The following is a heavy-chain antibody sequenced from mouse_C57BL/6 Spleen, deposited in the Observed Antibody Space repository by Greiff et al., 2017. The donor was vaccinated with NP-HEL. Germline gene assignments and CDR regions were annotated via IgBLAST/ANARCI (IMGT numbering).Heavy chain of an antibody. J-gene: IGHJ1*03. CDR1: GYSFTGYF. D-gene: IGHD1-1*01. CDR2: INPYNGDT. V-gene: IGHV1-20*01. Sequence: VQLQQSGPELVKPGDSVKISCKASGYSFTGYFMNWVMQSHGKSLEWIGRINPYNGDTFYNQKFKGKATLTVDKSSSTAHMELRSLTSEDSAVYYCAIPPFGGSSRSYWYFDVWGTGTTVTVSS. CDR3: AIPPFGGSSRSYWYFDV.